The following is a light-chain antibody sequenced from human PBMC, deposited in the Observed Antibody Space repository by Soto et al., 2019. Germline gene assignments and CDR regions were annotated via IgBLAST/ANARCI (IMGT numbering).Light chain of an antibody. Sequence: LTQPASVSGSPGQSITISCTGTSSDVGGYDYVSWFQQYPGKAPSLMLYDVYRRPSGVSYRFSGSKSGNTASLTISGLQAEDEADYYCSSYTTTSTVVFGGGTKLTVL. CDR2: DVY. V-gene: IGLV2-14*01. J-gene: IGLJ2*01. CDR1: SSDVGGYDY. CDR3: SSYTTTSTVV.